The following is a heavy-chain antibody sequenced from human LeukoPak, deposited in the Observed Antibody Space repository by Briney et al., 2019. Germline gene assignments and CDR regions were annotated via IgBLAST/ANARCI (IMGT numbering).Heavy chain of an antibody. CDR3: ARHRRATGVVVVAAIGGYYFDY. Sequence: PSETLSLTCTVSGGSISSSSYYWGWIRQPPGKGLEWIGSIYYSGSTHYNPSLKSRVTISVDTSKNQFSLKLSSVTAADTAVYYCARHRRATGVVVVAAIGGYYFDYWGQGTLVTVSS. J-gene: IGHJ4*02. CDR1: GGSISSSSYY. D-gene: IGHD2-15*01. CDR2: IYYSGST. V-gene: IGHV4-39*01.